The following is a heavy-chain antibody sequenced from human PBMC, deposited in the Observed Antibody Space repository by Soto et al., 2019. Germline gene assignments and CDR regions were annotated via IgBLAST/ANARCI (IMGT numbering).Heavy chain of an antibody. Sequence: QVPLVESGGGVVQPGRSLRLSCAASGLTFSRYGMHWVRQAPGKGLEWVAVIWYDGSTEYYADSVKGRFTISRDNSKNTVYLQMNSLRVEDTAVYYCARDVGSQGVWGQGTMVTVSS. CDR3: ARDVGSQGV. V-gene: IGHV3-33*01. CDR2: IWYDGSTE. J-gene: IGHJ3*01. CDR1: GLTFSRYG. D-gene: IGHD2-15*01.